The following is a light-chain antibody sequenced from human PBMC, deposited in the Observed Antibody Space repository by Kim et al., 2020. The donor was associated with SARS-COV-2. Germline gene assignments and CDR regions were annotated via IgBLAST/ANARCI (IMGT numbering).Light chain of an antibody. J-gene: IGKJ2*01. Sequence: EIVLTQSPGTLSLSPGERATLSCRAGQSVSSSYLAWYQQKPGQAPRLLIYAASTRATGIPDRFSGSGSGTDFTLTISRLEPEDFAVYYCQQYGSSPRYTFGQGTKLEI. CDR1: QSVSSSY. V-gene: IGKV3-20*01. CDR3: QQYGSSPRYT. CDR2: AAS.